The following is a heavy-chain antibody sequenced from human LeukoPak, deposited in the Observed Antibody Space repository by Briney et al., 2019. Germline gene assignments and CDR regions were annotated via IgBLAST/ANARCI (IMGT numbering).Heavy chain of an antibody. CDR3: ARELSSGWYYFDH. J-gene: IGHJ4*02. CDR1: GFTFSTFW. Sequence: PGGSLRLSCAASGFTFSTFWMTWVRQAPGKGLEWVANIKQDGSDKYYVDSVKGRFTISRDNAKNSLYLQMNSPRAEDTAVYYCARELSSGWYYFDHWGQGTLVTVSS. D-gene: IGHD6-19*01. CDR2: IKQDGSDK. V-gene: IGHV3-7*01.